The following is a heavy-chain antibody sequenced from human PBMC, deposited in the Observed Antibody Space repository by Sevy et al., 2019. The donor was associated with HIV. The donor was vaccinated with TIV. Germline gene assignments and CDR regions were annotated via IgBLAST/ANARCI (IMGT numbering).Heavy chain of an antibody. CDR3: AKLWFRELFQKGDDAFDI. Sequence: GGSLRLSCAASGFTFSSYAMSWVRQAPGKGLEWVSAISGSGGSTYYADSVKGRFTISRDNSKNTLYLQMNSLRAEDTDVYYCAKLWFRELFQKGDDAFDIWGQGTMVTVSS. CDR1: GFTFSSYA. V-gene: IGHV3-23*01. J-gene: IGHJ3*02. CDR2: ISGSGGST. D-gene: IGHD3-10*01.